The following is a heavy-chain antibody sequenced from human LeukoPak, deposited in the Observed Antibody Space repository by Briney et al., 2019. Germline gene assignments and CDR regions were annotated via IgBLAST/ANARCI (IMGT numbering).Heavy chain of an antibody. J-gene: IGHJ5*02. CDR2: ISAYNGNT. Sequence: ASVKVSCKASGYTFTSYGISWVRQAPGQGLEWMGWISAYNGNTNYAQKLQGRVTMTTDTSTSTAYMELRSLRSDDTAVYYCAREGAFGVAGSNGLNWFDPWGQGTLVTVSS. CDR3: AREGAFGVAGSNGLNWFDP. D-gene: IGHD3-3*01. V-gene: IGHV1-18*01. CDR1: GYTFTSYG.